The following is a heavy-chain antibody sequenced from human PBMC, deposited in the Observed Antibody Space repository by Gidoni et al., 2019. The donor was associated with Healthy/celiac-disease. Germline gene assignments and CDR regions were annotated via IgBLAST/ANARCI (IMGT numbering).Heavy chain of an antibody. CDR1: GFTFSSYG. Sequence: QVQLVESGGGVVQPGRSLRLSCAASGFTFSSYGMHWVRQAPGKGLGWVAVISYDGSNKYYADSVKGRFTISRDNSKNTLYLQMNSLRAEDTAVYYCAKDGGYCSSTSCYITSSYYYYYMDVWGKGTTVTVSS. D-gene: IGHD2-2*02. V-gene: IGHV3-30*18. J-gene: IGHJ6*03. CDR3: AKDGGYCSSTSCYITSSYYYYYMDV. CDR2: ISYDGSNK.